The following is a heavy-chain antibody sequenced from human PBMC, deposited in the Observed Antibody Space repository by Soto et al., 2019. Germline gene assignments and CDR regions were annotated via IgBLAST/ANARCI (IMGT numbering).Heavy chain of an antibody. J-gene: IGHJ6*03. CDR1: GYTFTSYG. D-gene: IGHD3-3*01. V-gene: IGHV1-8*02. CDR2: ISAYSGNT. CDR3: ARARRITIFGVALLARGAPYYYYMDV. Sequence: GASVKVSCKASGYTFTSYGISWVRQAPGQGLEWMGWISAYSGNTGYAQKFQGRVTMTRNTSISTAYMELSSLRSEDTAVYYCARARRITIFGVALLARGAPYYYYMDVWGKGTTVTVSS.